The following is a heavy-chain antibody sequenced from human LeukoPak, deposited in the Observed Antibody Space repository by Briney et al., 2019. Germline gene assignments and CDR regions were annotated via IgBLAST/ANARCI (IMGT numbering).Heavy chain of an antibody. J-gene: IGHJ4*02. CDR3: TTVSSSWYGGY. CDR2: IKSKTDGGTT. V-gene: IGHV3-15*01. Sequence: PGGSLRLSCAASGLTFSNAWMSWVRQAPGKGLEWVGRIKSKTDGGTTDYAAPVKDRFTISRDDSKNTLYLQMNSLKIEDTAVYYCTTVSSSWYGGYWGQGTLVTVSS. CDR1: GLTFSNAW. D-gene: IGHD6-13*01.